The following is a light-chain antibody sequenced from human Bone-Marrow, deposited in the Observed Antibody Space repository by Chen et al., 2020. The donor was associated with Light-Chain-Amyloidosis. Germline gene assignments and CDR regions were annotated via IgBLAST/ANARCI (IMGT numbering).Light chain of an antibody. J-gene: IGLJ3*02. Sequence: QSALTQPPSASGSPGQSVTIPCTGTSSDVGVYNYVSWYQQHPGKAPKLMIYEVSKRPSGVPGRFSGSKSGNTASLTVSGLQAEDEADYYCSSFAGSDNPLLFGGGTKLTVL. V-gene: IGLV2-8*01. CDR1: SSDVGVYNY. CDR2: EVS. CDR3: SSFAGSDNPLL.